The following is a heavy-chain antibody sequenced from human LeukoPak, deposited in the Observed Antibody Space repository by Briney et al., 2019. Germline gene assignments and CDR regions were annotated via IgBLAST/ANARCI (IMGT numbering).Heavy chain of an antibody. CDR1: GYSFTTYW. Sequence: PGQSLKISCEGSGYSFTTYWIGWVRQMPGKGLEWMGIIYPGDSDTRYSPSFQGQVTISADKSISTAYLQWSSLKASDTAMYYCARSASGSSSPDSHFDYWGQGTLVTVSS. J-gene: IGHJ4*02. CDR3: ARSASGSSSPDSHFDY. V-gene: IGHV5-51*03. CDR2: IYPGDSDT. D-gene: IGHD1-26*01.